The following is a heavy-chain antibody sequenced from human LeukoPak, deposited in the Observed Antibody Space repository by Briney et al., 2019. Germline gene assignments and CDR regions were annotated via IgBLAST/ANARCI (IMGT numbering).Heavy chain of an antibody. V-gene: IGHV4-39*01. CDR2: IYYTGST. Sequence: SETLSLTCTVSGGSITTSNYHWGWVRQPPGKGLEWIGNIYYTGSTYCNPSLKSRVTMSVDTSKNQFSLKLTAVTAADTAVYYCARQGWFGELLSPLDYWGQGTLVTVSS. J-gene: IGHJ4*02. CDR1: GGSITTSNYH. D-gene: IGHD3-10*01. CDR3: ARQGWFGELLSPLDY.